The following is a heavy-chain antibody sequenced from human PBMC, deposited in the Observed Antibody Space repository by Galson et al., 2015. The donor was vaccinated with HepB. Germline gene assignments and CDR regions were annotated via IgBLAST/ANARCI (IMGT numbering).Heavy chain of an antibody. D-gene: IGHD3-16*02. Sequence: SLRLSCAASGFTFSSYTMSWVRQAPGKGLEWVSAIGGTSGNTYSADPVRGRFTISRDNSKNTLYLQMNSLRAEDTAVYYCAKGSNDYVWGSYRHYNYWGQGTLVTVSS. CDR1: GFTFSSYT. CDR3: AKGSNDYVWGSYRHYNY. V-gene: IGHV3-23*01. J-gene: IGHJ4*02. CDR2: IGGTSGNT.